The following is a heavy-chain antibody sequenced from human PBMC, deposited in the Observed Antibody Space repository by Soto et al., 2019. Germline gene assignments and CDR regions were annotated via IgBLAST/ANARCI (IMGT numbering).Heavy chain of an antibody. CDR3: AREVIVAAAGTYYYYYGMDV. V-gene: IGHV1-69*13. CDR2: IIPIFGTA. CDR1: GGTFSSYA. D-gene: IGHD6-13*01. J-gene: IGHJ6*02. Sequence: ASVKVSCKASGGTFSSYAISWVRQAPGQGLEWMGGIIPIFGTANYAQKFQGRVTITADESTSTAYMELSSLRSEDTAVYYCAREVIVAAAGTYYYYYGMDVWGQGTTVTVSS.